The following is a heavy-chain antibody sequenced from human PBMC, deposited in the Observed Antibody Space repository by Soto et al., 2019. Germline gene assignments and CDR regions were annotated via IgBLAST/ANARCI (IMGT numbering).Heavy chain of an antibody. CDR1: GGSFSGYY. D-gene: IGHD6-19*01. CDR3: ARAVAGTGGYYYYYDMDV. V-gene: IGHV4-34*01. Sequence: QVQLQQWGAGLLKPSETLSLTCAVYGGSFSGYYWSWIRPPPGKGLEWIGEINHSGSTNYNPSLKSRVTISVDTSKNQFSLKLSSVTAADTAVYYCARAVAGTGGYYYYYDMDVWGQGTTVTVSS. J-gene: IGHJ6*02. CDR2: INHSGST.